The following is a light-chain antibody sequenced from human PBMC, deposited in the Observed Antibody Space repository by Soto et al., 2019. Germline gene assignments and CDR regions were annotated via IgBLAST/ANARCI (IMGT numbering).Light chain of an antibody. V-gene: IGKV3-15*01. J-gene: IGKJ1*01. CDR1: QSVSSN. CDR2: GPS. CDR3: QQFNSWPGT. Sequence: EIVMTQYPATLSMSPGVRATLSCRASQSVSSNLAWYQQKPGQAPRLLIYGPSTRATGIPARFSGSGSGTEFTLTISSLQSEDSAVYYCQQFNSWPGTFGQGTKVEIK.